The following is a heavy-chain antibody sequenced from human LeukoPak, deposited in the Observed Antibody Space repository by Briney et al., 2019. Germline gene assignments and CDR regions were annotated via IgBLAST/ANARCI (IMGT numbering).Heavy chain of an antibody. Sequence: SETLSLTCAVYGGSFSGYYWSWLRQPPGKGLEWIEEINHSGSTNYNPSLKSQVSISIDTSKNQFSLRLTSVTAADTAVYYCARQTGSGLFILPGGQGTLVTVSS. CDR1: GGSFSGYY. CDR2: INHSGST. J-gene: IGHJ4*02. CDR3: ARQTGSGLFILP. V-gene: IGHV4-34*01. D-gene: IGHD3/OR15-3a*01.